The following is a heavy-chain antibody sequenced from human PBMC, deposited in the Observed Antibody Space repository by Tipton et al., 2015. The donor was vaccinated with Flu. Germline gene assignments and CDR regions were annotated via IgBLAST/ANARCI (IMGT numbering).Heavy chain of an antibody. Sequence: SLRLSCAASGFTVSSYGISWVRQAPGKGLEWVSVVSAGGSIYYSDSVKGRFTISRDISDNRLYLQMNSLRAEDTAVYYCAKEMGLGKPFDYWGQGTLVTVSS. CDR2: VSAGGSI. CDR3: AKEMGLGKPFDY. V-gene: IGHV3-23*01. D-gene: IGHD3-16*01. CDR1: GFTVSSYG. J-gene: IGHJ4*02.